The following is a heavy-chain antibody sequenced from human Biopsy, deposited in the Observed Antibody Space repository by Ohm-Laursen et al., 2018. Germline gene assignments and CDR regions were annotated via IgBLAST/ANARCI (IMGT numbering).Heavy chain of an antibody. D-gene: IGHD2/OR15-2a*01. CDR3: ARATNSTGWPYYYFYGMDV. J-gene: IGHJ6*02. CDR2: IYYSGST. CDR1: GGSISSDY. V-gene: IGHV4-59*07. Sequence: SDTLSLTCTVSGGSISSDYWSWIRQTPGKGLEWIGYIYYSGSTNYNPSLKSRVTISVDTSKNQFFLKLSSVTAADTAVYYCARATNSTGWPYYYFYGMDVWGQGTTVTVSS.